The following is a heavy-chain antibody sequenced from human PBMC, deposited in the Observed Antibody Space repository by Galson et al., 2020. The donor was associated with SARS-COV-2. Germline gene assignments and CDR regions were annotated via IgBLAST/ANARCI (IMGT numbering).Heavy chain of an antibody. CDR3: ASRGRPTTVTTRFDY. Sequence: GESLKISCAASGFTFSTYSMHWVRQAPGKGLEWVAVISYDGYNKYYADSVKGRFTISRDNSKHTLYLQMNTLRAEDTAVYYCASRGRPTTVTTRFDYWGQGTLVTVSS. CDR1: GFTFSTYS. CDR2: ISYDGYNK. D-gene: IGHD4-17*01. V-gene: IGHV3-30-3*01. J-gene: IGHJ4*02.